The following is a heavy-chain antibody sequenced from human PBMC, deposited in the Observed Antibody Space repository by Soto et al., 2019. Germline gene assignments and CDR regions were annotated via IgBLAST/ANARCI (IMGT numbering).Heavy chain of an antibody. CDR2: IWYDGSNK. CDR3: ARDRVATVTTTIENYYYYGMDV. CDR1: GFTFSSYG. D-gene: IGHD4-17*01. J-gene: IGHJ6*02. V-gene: IGHV3-33*01. Sequence: QVQLVESGGGVVQPGRSLRLSCAASGFTFSSYGMHWVRQAPGKGLEWVAVIWYDGSNKYYADSVKGRFTISRDNSKNTLYLQMNSLRAEDTAVYYCARDRVATVTTTIENYYYYGMDVWGQGTTVTVSS.